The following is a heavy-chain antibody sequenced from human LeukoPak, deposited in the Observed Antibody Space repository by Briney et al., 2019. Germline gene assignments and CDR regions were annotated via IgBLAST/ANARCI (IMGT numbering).Heavy chain of an antibody. Sequence: PSETLSLTCTVPGGSISSSSYYWGWIRQPPGKGLEWIGSIYYSGSTYYNPSLKSRVTISVDTSKNQFSLKLSSVTAADTAVYYCARLPRREWLVDGEYYFDYWGQGTLVTVSS. CDR2: IYYSGST. J-gene: IGHJ4*02. V-gene: IGHV4-39*01. CDR1: GGSISSSSYY. CDR3: ARLPRREWLVDGEYYFDY. D-gene: IGHD3-10*01.